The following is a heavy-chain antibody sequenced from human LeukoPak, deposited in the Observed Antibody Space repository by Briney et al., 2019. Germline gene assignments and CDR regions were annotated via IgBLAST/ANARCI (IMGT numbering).Heavy chain of an antibody. CDR1: GFTFSSYA. CDR2: ISVSGTYT. V-gene: IGHV3-23*01. CDR3: ARALRPSIAAAGDY. Sequence: GGSLRLSCAASGFTFSSYAMSWVRQAPGKGLEWVSSISVSGTYTYYADSVKGRFTISRDNAKNTLYLQMNSLRAEDTAVYYCARALRPSIAAAGDYWGQGTLVTVSS. D-gene: IGHD6-13*01. J-gene: IGHJ4*02.